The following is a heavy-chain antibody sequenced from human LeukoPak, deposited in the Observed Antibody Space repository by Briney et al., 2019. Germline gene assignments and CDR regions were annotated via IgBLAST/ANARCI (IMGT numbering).Heavy chain of an antibody. CDR3: AREVAYYCDSSGSADAFDI. CDR1: GGSISSSSYY. D-gene: IGHD3-22*01. Sequence: SETLSLTCTVSGGSISSSSYYWGWIRQPPGKGLEWIGSIYYSGSTYYNPSLKSRVTISVDTSKNQFSLKLSSVTAADTAVYYCAREVAYYCDSSGSADAFDIWGQGTMVTVSS. CDR2: IYYSGST. V-gene: IGHV4-39*07. J-gene: IGHJ3*02.